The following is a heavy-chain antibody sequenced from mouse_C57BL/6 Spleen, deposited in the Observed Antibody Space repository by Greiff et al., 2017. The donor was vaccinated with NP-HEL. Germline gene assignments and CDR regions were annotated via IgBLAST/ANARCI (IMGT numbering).Heavy chain of an antibody. Sequence: QVQLQQSGAELARPGASVKLSCKASGYTFTSYGISWVKQRTGQGLEWIGEIYPRSGNTYYNEKFKGKATLTADKSSSTAYMELRSLTSEDAAVYFCARLGLYAMDYWGQGTSVTVAS. V-gene: IGHV1-81*01. J-gene: IGHJ4*01. CDR2: IYPRSGNT. CDR3: ARLGLYAMDY. D-gene: IGHD4-1*01. CDR1: GYTFTSYG.